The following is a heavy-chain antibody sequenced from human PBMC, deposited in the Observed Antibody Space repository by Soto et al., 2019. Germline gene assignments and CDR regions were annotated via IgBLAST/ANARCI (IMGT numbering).Heavy chain of an antibody. CDR3: ARGPTEYYYYYYYMDV. CDR1: GGSISSGGYY. D-gene: IGHD4-17*01. Sequence: PSETLSLTCTVSGGSISSGGYYWSWIRQHPGKGLEWIGYIYYSGSTYYNPSLKSRVTISVDTSKNQFSLKLSSVTAADTAVYYCARGPTEYYYYYYYMDVWGKGTTVTVSS. V-gene: IGHV4-31*03. CDR2: IYYSGST. J-gene: IGHJ6*03.